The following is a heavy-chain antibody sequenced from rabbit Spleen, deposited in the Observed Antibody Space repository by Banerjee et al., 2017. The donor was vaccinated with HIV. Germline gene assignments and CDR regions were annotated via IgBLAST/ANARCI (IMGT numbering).Heavy chain of an antibody. Sequence: EESGGDLVKPEGSLTLTCTASGLDFSSSYVICWVRQAPGKGLEWIGCIEFGTDRVYYASWAKGRFTISKTSSTTVTLQMTSLTAADTATYFCARDSSSSFSSYGMDLWGPGTLVTVS. D-gene: IGHD1-1*01. V-gene: IGHV1S45*01. J-gene: IGHJ6*01. CDR1: GLDFSSSYV. CDR3: ARDSSSSFSSYGMDL. CDR2: IEFGTDRV.